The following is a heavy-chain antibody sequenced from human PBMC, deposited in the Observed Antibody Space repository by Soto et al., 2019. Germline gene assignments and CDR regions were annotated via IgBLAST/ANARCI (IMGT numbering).Heavy chain of an antibody. J-gene: IGHJ5*02. D-gene: IGHD1-1*01. CDR3: ARHWATGTTNWFDP. V-gene: IGHV4-59*08. CDR2: IYYSGST. Sequence: SETLSLTCTVSGGSISSYYWSWIRQPPGKGLEWIGYIYYSGSTKYNPSLKSRVTISVDTSKNQFSLKLSSVTAADTAVYYCARHWATGTTNWFDPWGQGTLVTVSS. CDR1: GGSISSYY.